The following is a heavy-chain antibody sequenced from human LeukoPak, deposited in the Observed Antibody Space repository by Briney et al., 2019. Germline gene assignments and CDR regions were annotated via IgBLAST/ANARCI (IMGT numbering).Heavy chain of an antibody. V-gene: IGHV1-2*02. CDR1: GYTFTGYY. CDR2: INPNTGGT. D-gene: IGHD2-15*01. J-gene: IGHJ3*02. Sequence: ASVKVSCKASGYTFTGYYMHWVRQAPGQGFEWMGWINPNTGGTNFAQKFQGRVTLIRDASIKTAYMDLTKLRPDDTALYYCTRGGSASYSPYQSVFDIWGQGTLVTVSS. CDR3: TRGGSASYSPYQSVFDI.